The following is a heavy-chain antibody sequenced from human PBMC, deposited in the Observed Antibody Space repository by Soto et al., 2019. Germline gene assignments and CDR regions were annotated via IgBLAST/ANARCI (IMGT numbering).Heavy chain of an antibody. J-gene: IGHJ6*02. CDR3: VHSRCGGDCLQSYSSHYYYGMDI. CDR1: GFSLSTSGVG. CDR2: IYWDGDR. V-gene: IGHV2-5*02. Sequence: DSGPTLVNPTQTLTLTCTFSGFSLSTSGVGVGWIRQPPGKAPEWLALIYWDGDRRYRPSLMSRLTIAKDTSKNQVVLTMTNMDPVDTATYYCVHSRCGGDCLQSYSSHYYYGMDIWGQGTTVTVSS. D-gene: IGHD2-21*02.